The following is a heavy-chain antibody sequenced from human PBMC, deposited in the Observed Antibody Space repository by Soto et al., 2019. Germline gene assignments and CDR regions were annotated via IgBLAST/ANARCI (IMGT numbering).Heavy chain of an antibody. Sequence: QVQLVQSGAEVKKPGASVKVSCKASGYTFTSYAMHWVRQAPGQRLEWMGWINAGNGNTKYSQKFQGRVTITRDTSASTAYTELSSLRSEDTAVYYCARTVGYYYCMDVWGQGTTVTVSS. CDR3: ARTVGYYYCMDV. D-gene: IGHD4-17*01. V-gene: IGHV1-3*01. CDR2: INAGNGNT. CDR1: GYTFTSYA. J-gene: IGHJ6*02.